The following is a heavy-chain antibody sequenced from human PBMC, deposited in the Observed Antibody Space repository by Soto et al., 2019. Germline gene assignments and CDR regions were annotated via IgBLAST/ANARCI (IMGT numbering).Heavy chain of an antibody. V-gene: IGHV3-30*18. CDR2: ISYDGSNK. Sequence: GESLKISCAASGFTFSSYGMHWVRQAPGKGLEWVAVISYDGSNKYYADSVKGRFTISRDNSKNTLYLQMNSLRAEDTAVYYCAKGEIAAAGFRTGGMDVWGQGTTVTVSS. D-gene: IGHD6-13*01. CDR1: GFTFSSYG. J-gene: IGHJ6*02. CDR3: AKGEIAAAGFRTGGMDV.